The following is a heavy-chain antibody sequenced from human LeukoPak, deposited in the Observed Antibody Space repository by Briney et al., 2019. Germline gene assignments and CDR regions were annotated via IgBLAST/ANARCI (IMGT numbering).Heavy chain of an antibody. CDR1: GGSISSSSYY. CDR2: IYYSGST. V-gene: IGHV4-39*07. CDR3: ASQNSHNAFDI. Sequence: KPSYTLSLTCTFSGGSISSSSYYWGWIRQPPGKGLECIGSIYYSGSTYYNPSLKSRVTISVDTSKNQFSLKLSSVTAADTAVYYCASQNSHNAFDIWGQGTMVTVSS. D-gene: IGHD4-23*01. J-gene: IGHJ3*02.